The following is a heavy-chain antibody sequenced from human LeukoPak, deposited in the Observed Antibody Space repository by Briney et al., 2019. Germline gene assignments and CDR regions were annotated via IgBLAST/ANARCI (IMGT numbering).Heavy chain of an antibody. CDR3: ARDRPPIAAAADTEWFDP. CDR2: INPNSGGT. V-gene: IGHV1-2*02. Sequence: ASVKVSCKASGYTFTGYYMHWVRQAPGQGLEWMGWINPNSGGTNYAQKFQGRVTMTRDTSISTAYMELSRLRSDDTAVYYCARDRPPIAAAADTEWFDPWGQGTLVTVSS. J-gene: IGHJ5*02. CDR1: GYTFTGYY. D-gene: IGHD6-13*01.